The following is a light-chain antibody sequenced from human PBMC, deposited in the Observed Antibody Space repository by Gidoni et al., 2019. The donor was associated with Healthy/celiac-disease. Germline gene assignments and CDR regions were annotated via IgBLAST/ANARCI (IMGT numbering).Light chain of an antibody. Sequence: DIQMTQSPPSLSASVGDRVTITCRASQSISSYLDWYQQKPGKAPKLLIYAASSLQSGVPSRFSGSGSGTDFTLTISSLQPEDFATYYCQQSDSTPLTFXXXTKLEIK. V-gene: IGKV1-39*01. CDR2: AAS. CDR3: QQSDSTPLT. CDR1: QSISSY. J-gene: IGKJ2*01.